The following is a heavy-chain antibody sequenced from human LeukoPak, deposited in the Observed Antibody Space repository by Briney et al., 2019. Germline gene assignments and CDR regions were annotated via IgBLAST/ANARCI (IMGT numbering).Heavy chain of an antibody. Sequence: GGSLRLSCAASGFTFDDYAMHWVRQAPGKGLEWVSGISWNSGSIGYADSVKGRFTSSRDNARNSLYLQMNSLRAEDTAVYYCARETIVGRSIDYWGQGTLVTVSS. CDR1: GFTFDDYA. J-gene: IGHJ4*02. D-gene: IGHD3-22*01. V-gene: IGHV3-9*01. CDR3: ARETIVGRSIDY. CDR2: ISWNSGSI.